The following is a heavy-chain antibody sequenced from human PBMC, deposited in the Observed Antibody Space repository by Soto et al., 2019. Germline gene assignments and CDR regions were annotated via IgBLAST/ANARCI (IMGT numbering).Heavy chain of an antibody. CDR2: IYYSGST. CDR3: ARKQQPVDY. CDR1: GGNIIGGGCY. Sequence: SVTMCVTCTVAGGNIIGGGCYWSRKKKHPGKGLEWIGYIYYSGSTYYNPSLKSRVTISVDTSKNQFSLKLSSVTAADTAVCYCARKQQPVDYWGRGTLVTVSS. J-gene: IGHJ4*02. V-gene: IGHV4-31*03. D-gene: IGHD6-13*01.